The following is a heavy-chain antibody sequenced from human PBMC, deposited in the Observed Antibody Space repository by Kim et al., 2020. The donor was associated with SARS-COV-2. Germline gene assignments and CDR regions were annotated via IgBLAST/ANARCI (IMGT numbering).Heavy chain of an antibody. CDR1: GFTFSSFA. CDR2: LSDSGGDT. J-gene: IGHJ2*01. V-gene: IGHV3-23*01. CDR3: AKKGIAARGQWYFDL. D-gene: IGHD6-13*01. Sequence: GGSLRLSCAASGFTFSSFAMTWVRQAPGKGLEWVSILSDSGGDTFYADSVKGRFTISRDNSKNSLYLQMNSLRAEDTAVYYCAKKGIAARGQWYFDLWGRGTLVTVSS.